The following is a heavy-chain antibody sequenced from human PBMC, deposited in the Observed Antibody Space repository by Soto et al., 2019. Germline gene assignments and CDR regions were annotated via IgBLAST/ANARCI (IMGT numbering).Heavy chain of an antibody. Sequence: SVKVSCKASGGTFSSYTISWVRQAPGQGLEWMGRTIPILGIANYAQKFQGRVTITADKSTSTAYMELSSLRSEDTAVYYCAREGFRYSVAFNYYFDCWGQGTLVTVSS. V-gene: IGHV1-69*04. CDR2: TIPILGIA. J-gene: IGHJ4*02. CDR3: AREGFRYSVAFNYYFDC. CDR1: GGTFSSYT. D-gene: IGHD2-15*01.